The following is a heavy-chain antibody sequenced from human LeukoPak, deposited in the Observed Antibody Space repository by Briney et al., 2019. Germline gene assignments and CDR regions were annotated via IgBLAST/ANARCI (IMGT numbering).Heavy chain of an antibody. D-gene: IGHD3-9*01. CDR1: GFTFSSYV. J-gene: IGHJ4*02. CDR3: AKKGIRYSDY. Sequence: GGSLRLSCAASGFTFSSYVMNWVRQAPGKGLEWVSSISDNGVTRYYADSVKGRFTISRDNSKNTLYLQMNSLRAEDTAVYYCAKKGIRYSDYWGQGTLVTVSS. CDR2: ISDNGVTR. V-gene: IGHV3-23*01.